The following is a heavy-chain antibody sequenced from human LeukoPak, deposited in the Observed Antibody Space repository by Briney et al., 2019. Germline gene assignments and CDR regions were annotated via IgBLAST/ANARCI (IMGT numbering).Heavy chain of an antibody. CDR2: IYYRGST. D-gene: IGHD5-24*01. CDR3: VRVQADGHSDI. Sequence: SETLSLTCTVSGGSISPYYWGWIRQPPGKGLGWIGYIYYRGSTKYNPSLESRVTISVDMSKNQFSLKLNSVTAADTAVYYCVRVQADGHSDIWGQGTMVTVSS. CDR1: GGSISPYY. J-gene: IGHJ3*02. V-gene: IGHV4-59*01.